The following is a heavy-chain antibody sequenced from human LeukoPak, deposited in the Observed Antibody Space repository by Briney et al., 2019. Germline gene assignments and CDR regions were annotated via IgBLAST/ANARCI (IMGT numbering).Heavy chain of an antibody. Sequence: SVKVSCKASGGIFSSYAISWVRQAPGQGLEWMGRIIPILGIANYAQKFQGRVTITADKSTSTAYMELSSLRSEDTAVYYCARGEMPYYYDSSGYPQARLAEYFQHWGQGTLVTVSS. J-gene: IGHJ1*01. D-gene: IGHD3-22*01. CDR1: GGIFSSYA. CDR3: ARGEMPYYYDSSGYPQARLAEYFQH. V-gene: IGHV1-69*04. CDR2: IIPILGIA.